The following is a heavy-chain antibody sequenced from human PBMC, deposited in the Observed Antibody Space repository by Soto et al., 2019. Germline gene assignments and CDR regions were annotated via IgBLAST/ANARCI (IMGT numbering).Heavy chain of an antibody. CDR1: GGSISSYY. D-gene: IGHD3-10*01. CDR3: ARIITMVRGVYYFDY. V-gene: IGHV4-4*07. Sequence: SETLSLTCTVSGGSISSYYWSWIRQPAGKGLEWIGRIYTSGSTNYNPSLKSRVTMSVDTSKNQFSLKLSSVTAADTAVYYCARIITMVRGVYYFDYWGQGTLVTVSS. CDR2: IYTSGST. J-gene: IGHJ4*02.